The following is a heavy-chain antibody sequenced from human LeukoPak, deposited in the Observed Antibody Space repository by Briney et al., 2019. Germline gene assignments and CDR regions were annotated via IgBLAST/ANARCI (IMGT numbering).Heavy chain of an antibody. J-gene: IGHJ4*02. D-gene: IGHD5-18*01. Sequence: GGSLRLSCSASGFTFSSYAMHWVRQAPGKGLEYVSAISSNGGSTYYADSVKGRFTISRDNSKNTLYLQMSSLRAEDTAVYYCVKEGDDTAMGFDYWGQGTLVTVSS. V-gene: IGHV3-64D*06. CDR1: GFTFSSYA. CDR3: VKEGDDTAMGFDY. CDR2: ISSNGGST.